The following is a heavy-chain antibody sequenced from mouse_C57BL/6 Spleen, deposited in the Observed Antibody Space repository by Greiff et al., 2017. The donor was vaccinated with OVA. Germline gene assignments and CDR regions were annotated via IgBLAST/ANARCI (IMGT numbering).Heavy chain of an antibody. J-gene: IGHJ4*01. CDR3: ARGDTGTDAMDY. Sequence: EVMLVESGGGLVKPGGSLKLSCAASGFTFSDYGMHWVRQAPEKGLEWVAYISSGSSTIYYADTVKGRFTISRDNAKNTLFLQMTSLRSEDTAMYYCARGDTGTDAMDYWGQGTSVTVSS. CDR2: ISSGSSTI. CDR1: GFTFSDYG. V-gene: IGHV5-17*01. D-gene: IGHD4-1*01.